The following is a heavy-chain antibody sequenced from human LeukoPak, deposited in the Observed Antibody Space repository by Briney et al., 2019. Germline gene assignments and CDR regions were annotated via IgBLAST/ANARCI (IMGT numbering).Heavy chain of an antibody. V-gene: IGHV4-61*02. CDR2: IYTSGST. Sequence: SETLSLTCTVSGGSISSGSYYWSWIRQPAGKGLEWIGRIYTSGSTNYNPSLKSRVTISVDTSKNQFSLKLSSVTAADTAVYYCARGAYSSSWYGAYWGQGTLVTVSS. CDR3: ARGAYSSSWYGAY. J-gene: IGHJ4*02. CDR1: GGSISSGSYY. D-gene: IGHD6-13*01.